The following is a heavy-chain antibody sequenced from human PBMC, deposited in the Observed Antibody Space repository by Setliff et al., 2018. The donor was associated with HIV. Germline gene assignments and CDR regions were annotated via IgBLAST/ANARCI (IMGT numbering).Heavy chain of an antibody. J-gene: IGHJ6*03. CDR3: ARQVILLEWLSYFYMDV. CDR2: ISYSGHI. V-gene: IGHV4-39*01. Sequence: PSETLSLTCTVSGGSISSSNYYWGWIRQPPGKGLEWIGAISYSGHIYFNSSLKSRVTIYLDTSKRQLSLRLTSVTAADTAVYYWARQVILLEWLSYFYMDVWGKGATVTVSS. CDR1: GGSISSSNYY. D-gene: IGHD6-19*01.